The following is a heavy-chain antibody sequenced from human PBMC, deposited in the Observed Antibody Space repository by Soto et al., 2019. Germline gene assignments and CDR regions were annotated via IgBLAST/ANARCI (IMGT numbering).Heavy chain of an antibody. V-gene: IGHV5-10-1*01. J-gene: IGHJ4*02. CDR1: GYSFTSYW. D-gene: IGHD3-3*01. CDR3: ARLYDFWSGYPYFDY. CDR2: IDPSDSYT. Sequence: HGESLKISCKGSGYSFTSYWISWVRQMPGKGLEWMGRIDPSDSYTNYSPSFQGHVTISADKSISTAYLQWSSLKASDTAMYYCARLYDFWSGYPYFDYWGQGTLVTVSS.